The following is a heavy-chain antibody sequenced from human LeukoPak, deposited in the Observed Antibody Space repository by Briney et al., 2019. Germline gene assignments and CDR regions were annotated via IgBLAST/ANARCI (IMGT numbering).Heavy chain of an antibody. D-gene: IGHD2-2*01. Sequence: PGGSLRLSCAASGFTFSSYSMNWVRQAPGKGLEWVSSIISSSSYIYYAHTVKGRVTISRDNAKNSLYLQMNSLRAEDTAVYYCARVVGYCSSTSCSYYFDYWGQGTLVTVSS. J-gene: IGHJ4*02. V-gene: IGHV3-21*01. CDR2: IISSSSYI. CDR3: ARVVGYCSSTSCSYYFDY. CDR1: GFTFSSYS.